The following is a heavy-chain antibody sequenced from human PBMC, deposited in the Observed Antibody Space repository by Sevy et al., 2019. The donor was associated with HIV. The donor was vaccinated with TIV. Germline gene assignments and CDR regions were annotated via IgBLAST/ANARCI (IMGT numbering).Heavy chain of an antibody. CDR2: INYSGST. J-gene: IGHJ4*02. D-gene: IGHD6-19*01. CDR1: GASISSSGYY. CDR3: AGPILSYKSGWSYYDS. Sequence: SESLSLICTVSGASISSSGYYWGWIRQPPGKVLEWIASINYSGSTFYNPSLRSRVTISSDTSKNQFSLKLNSVTAADTAIYYCAGPILSYKSGWSYYDSWGQGTVVTVSS. V-gene: IGHV4-39*01.